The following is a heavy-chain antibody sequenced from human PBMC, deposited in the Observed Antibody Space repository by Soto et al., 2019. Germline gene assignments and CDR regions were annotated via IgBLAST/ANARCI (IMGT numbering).Heavy chain of an antibody. CDR1: GFTFSSYA. CDR3: AKDGPASGGYSYGYAFDI. V-gene: IGHV3-23*01. J-gene: IGHJ3*02. D-gene: IGHD5-18*01. Sequence: GGSLRLSCAASGFTFSSYAMSWVRQAPGKGLEWVSAISGSGGSTYYADSVKGRFTISTDNSKNTLYLQMNSLRAEDTDVYYCAKDGPASGGYSYGYAFDIWGQGTMVTVSS. CDR2: ISGSGGST.